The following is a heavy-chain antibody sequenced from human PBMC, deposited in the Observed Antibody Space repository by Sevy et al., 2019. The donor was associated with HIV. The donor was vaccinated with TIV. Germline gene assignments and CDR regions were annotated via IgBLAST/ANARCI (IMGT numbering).Heavy chain of an antibody. CDR3: ARDNVKDGDLGDYYYYAMDV. D-gene: IGHD4-17*01. CDR2: ISGSGDDTI. V-gene: IGHV3-11*01. J-gene: IGHJ6*02. CDR1: GFILSDYY. Sequence: GGSLRLSCAASGFILSDYYMSWVRQAPGKGLEWVSYISGSGDDTIYYADSVKGRFTISRDNTKNSLYLQMNSLRAEDTAVYYCARDNVKDGDLGDYYYYAMDVWGQGTTVTVSS.